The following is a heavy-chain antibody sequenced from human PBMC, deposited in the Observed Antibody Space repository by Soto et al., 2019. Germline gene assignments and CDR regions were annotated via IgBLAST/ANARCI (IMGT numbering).Heavy chain of an antibody. CDR1: GFTFSTFS. D-gene: IGHD6-19*01. CDR2: LRWRNGET. V-gene: IGHV3-23*01. Sequence: EVQLLESGGGLVQPGGSLRLSCVASGFTFSTFSMSWVRQAPGQGLEWVSTLRWRNGETHYADSVKGRFTISRDNSRDTMSLHMDSLRADDPAVYYCAKGWWLDDWGQGILVTVSS. CDR3: AKGWWLDD. J-gene: IGHJ4*02.